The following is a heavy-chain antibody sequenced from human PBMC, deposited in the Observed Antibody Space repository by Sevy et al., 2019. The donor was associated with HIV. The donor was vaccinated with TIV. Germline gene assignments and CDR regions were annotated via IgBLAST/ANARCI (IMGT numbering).Heavy chain of an antibody. CDR3: TKDWLRIAAAKYFQH. CDR2: ISGSGGST. V-gene: IGHV3-23*01. CDR1: GFTFSSYA. Sequence: GGSLRLSCAASGFTFSSYAMSWVRQAPGKGLEWVSAISGSGGSTYYADSVKGRFTISRDNSKNTLYLQMNSLRAEDTAVYYCTKDWLRIAAAKYFQHWGQGTLVTVSS. D-gene: IGHD6-13*01. J-gene: IGHJ1*01.